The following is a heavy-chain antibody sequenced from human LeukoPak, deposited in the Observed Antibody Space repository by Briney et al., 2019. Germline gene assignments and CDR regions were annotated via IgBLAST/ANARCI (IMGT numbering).Heavy chain of an antibody. D-gene: IGHD5-18*01. V-gene: IGHV3-23*01. J-gene: IGHJ4*02. Sequence: PGGSLRLSCVASGFTFSSYAMSWVRQAPGKGLEWVSAISGSGGSTYYADSVRGRFTISRDNSKNTLYLQMNSLRAEDTAVYYCAKEVHGYSYGEFDYWGQGTLVTVSS. CDR1: GFTFSSYA. CDR3: AKEVHGYSYGEFDY. CDR2: ISGSGGST.